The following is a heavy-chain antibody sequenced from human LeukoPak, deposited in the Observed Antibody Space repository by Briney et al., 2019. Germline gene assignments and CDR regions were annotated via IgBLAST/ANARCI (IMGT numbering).Heavy chain of an antibody. J-gene: IGHJ5*02. CDR1: GFTFSSYA. CDR3: AKDHGELAAAGLNWFDP. V-gene: IGHV3-23*01. D-gene: IGHD6-13*01. CDR2: ISGSGGST. Sequence: AGGSLRLSCAASGFTFSSYAMGWVRQAPGKGLEWVSAISGSGGSTYYADSVKGRFTISRDNSKNTLYLQMNSLRAEDTAVYYCAKDHGELAAAGLNWFDPWGQGTLVTVSS.